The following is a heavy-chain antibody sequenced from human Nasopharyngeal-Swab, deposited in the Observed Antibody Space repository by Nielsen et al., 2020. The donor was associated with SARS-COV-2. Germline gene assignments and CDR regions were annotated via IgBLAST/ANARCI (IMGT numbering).Heavy chain of an antibody. CDR1: CGSISSSIDY. V-gene: IGHV4-39*07. Sequence: SETLSLTCTVSCGSISSSIDYWGWIRQPPGRGLEWFGSIYYRGSTYYNPSRKSRVTISVDTSKNQFSLKLSSVTAADTAVYYCARPYDSSGYFRRHRSYFQHWGQGTLVTVSS. J-gene: IGHJ1*01. D-gene: IGHD3-22*01. CDR3: ARPYDSSGYFRRHRSYFQH. CDR2: IYYRGST.